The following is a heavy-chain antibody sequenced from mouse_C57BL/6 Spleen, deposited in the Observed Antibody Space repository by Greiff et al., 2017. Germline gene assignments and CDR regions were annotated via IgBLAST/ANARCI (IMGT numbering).Heavy chain of an antibody. CDR1: GFTFSDYG. J-gene: IGHJ4*01. D-gene: IGHD2-4*01. Sequence: EVMLVESRGGLVKPGGSLKLSCAASGFTFSDYGMHWVRQAPEKGLEWVAYISSGSSTSYYADTVKGRFTISRDNAKNTLFLQMTSLRSEDTAMYYCARGGLRRDYYAMDYWGQGTSVTVSS. CDR3: ARGGLRRDYYAMDY. CDR2: ISSGSSTS. V-gene: IGHV5-17*01.